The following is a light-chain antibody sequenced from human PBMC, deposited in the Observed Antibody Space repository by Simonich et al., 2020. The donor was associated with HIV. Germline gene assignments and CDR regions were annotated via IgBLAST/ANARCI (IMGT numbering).Light chain of an antibody. CDR3: QQYYSTPLT. J-gene: IGKJ4*01. CDR1: QSVLYSSNNKNY. Sequence: DIVMTQSPDSLAVSLGERATINCKSSQSVLYSSNNKNYLAWYQQKPGQPPKLLIYWAPTRESGVPDRFSGSGSGTDFTLIISSLQAEDVAVYYCQQYYSTPLTFGGGTKVEIK. V-gene: IGKV4-1*01. CDR2: WAP.